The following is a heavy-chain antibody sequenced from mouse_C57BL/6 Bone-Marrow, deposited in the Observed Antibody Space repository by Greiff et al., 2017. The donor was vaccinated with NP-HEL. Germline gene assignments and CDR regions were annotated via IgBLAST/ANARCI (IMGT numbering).Heavy chain of an antibody. V-gene: IGHV1-82*01. J-gene: IGHJ4*01. CDR2: IYPGDGDT. CDR1: GYAFSSSW. D-gene: IGHD2-1*01. Sequence: QVQLQQSGPELVKPGASVKISCKASGYAFSSSWMNWVKQRPGKGLEWIGRIYPGDGDTNYNGKFKGKATLTADKSSSTAYMQLSSLTSEDSAVYFCARNSIYYGNSYAMDYWGQGTSVTVSS. CDR3: ARNSIYYGNSYAMDY.